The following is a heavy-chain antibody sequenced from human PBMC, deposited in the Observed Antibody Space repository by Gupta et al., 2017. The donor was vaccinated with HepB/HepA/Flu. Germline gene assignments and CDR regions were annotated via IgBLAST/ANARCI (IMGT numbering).Heavy chain of an antibody. J-gene: IGHJ6*03. CDR2: IYTSGST. CDR1: GGSISSYY. V-gene: IGHV4-4*07. D-gene: IGHD3-10*01. CDR3: ARDGFSGFGELLGDYYYYMDV. Sequence: QVQLQESGPGLVKPSETLSLTCTVSGGSISSYYWSWIRQPAGKGLEWIGRIYTSGSTNYNPSLKSRVTMSVDTSKNQFSLKLSSVTAADTAVYYCARDGFSGFGELLGDYYYYMDVWGKGTTVTVSS.